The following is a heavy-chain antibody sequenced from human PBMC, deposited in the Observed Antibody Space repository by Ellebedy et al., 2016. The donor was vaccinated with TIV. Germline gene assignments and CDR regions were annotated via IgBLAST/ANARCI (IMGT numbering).Heavy chain of an antibody. CDR2: LTFDGKNT. J-gene: IGHJ4*02. CDR1: GFTITAHV. CDR3: ARGSFAPDY. Sequence: GASLKISCAASGFTITAHVMTWVRQAPGKGLEWVSSLTFDGKNTFYANSVKGRFTISRDSSKNTLYLQLNSLTPEDTALYYCARGSFAPDYWGRGTLVTVSS. D-gene: IGHD2-15*01. V-gene: IGHV3-23*01.